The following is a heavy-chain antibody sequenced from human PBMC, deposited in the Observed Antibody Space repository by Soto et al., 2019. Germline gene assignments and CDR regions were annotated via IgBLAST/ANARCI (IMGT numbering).Heavy chain of an antibody. Sequence: QVQLVESGGGVVQPGRSLRLSCAASGFTFSSYGMHWVRQAPGKGLEWVAVISYDGSNKYYADSVKGRFTISRDNSKNTLYLQMNSLRAEDTAVYYCAKVRYNWKDVSYGMDVWGQGTTVTVSS. J-gene: IGHJ6*02. CDR1: GFTFSSYG. CDR2: ISYDGSNK. V-gene: IGHV3-30*18. D-gene: IGHD1-1*01. CDR3: AKVRYNWKDVSYGMDV.